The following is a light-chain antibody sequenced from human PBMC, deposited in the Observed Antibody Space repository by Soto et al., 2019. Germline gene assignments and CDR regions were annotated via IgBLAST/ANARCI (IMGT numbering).Light chain of an antibody. Sequence: DIVMTQSPATLSVCPGERATLSCRASQTVSSNLAWYQQAPGQAPRLLIYGASTRATGIPARFSGSGSGTEFTLTINSLQSEDFAVYYCQHYNNWPPWTFGQGTKVEIK. CDR3: QHYNNWPPWT. CDR1: QTVSSN. J-gene: IGKJ1*01. CDR2: GAS. V-gene: IGKV3-15*01.